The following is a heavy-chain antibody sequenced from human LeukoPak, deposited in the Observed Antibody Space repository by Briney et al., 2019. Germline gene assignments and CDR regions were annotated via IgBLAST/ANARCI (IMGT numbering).Heavy chain of an antibody. V-gene: IGHV4-4*07. J-gene: IGHJ4*02. CDR3: ARYHPNLLRNYFDY. D-gene: IGHD2-15*01. Sequence: SETLSLTCTVSGGSISSYYCSWIRQPAGKGLEWIGRIYTSGSTNYNPSLKSRVTMSVDTSKNQFSLKLSSVTAADTAVYYCARYHPNLLRNYFDYWGQGTLVTVSS. CDR2: IYTSGST. CDR1: GGSISSYY.